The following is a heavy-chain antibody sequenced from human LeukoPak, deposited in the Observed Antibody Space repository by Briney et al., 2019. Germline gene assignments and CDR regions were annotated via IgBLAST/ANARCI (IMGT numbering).Heavy chain of an antibody. D-gene: IGHD2-15*01. V-gene: IGHV4-59*01. CDR1: GGSINSFY. CDR3: VRASVESGGAFDI. CDR2: IYYRGNT. J-gene: IGHJ3*02. Sequence: PSETLSLTCTVSGGSINSFYWSWIRQAPGKGLEWIGYIYYRGNTKYNPSLKSRVTISLDTSKNQISLNLNSVTAADTAVYYCVRASVESGGAFDIWGQGTMVTVSS.